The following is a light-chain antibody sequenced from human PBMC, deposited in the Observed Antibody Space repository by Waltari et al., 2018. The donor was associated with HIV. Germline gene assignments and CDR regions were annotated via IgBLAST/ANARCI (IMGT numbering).Light chain of an antibody. J-gene: IGKJ4*01. CDR2: GAS. CDR3: QQYNNWPPLT. CDR1: QSDSSN. V-gene: IGKV3-15*01. Sequence: EIVMTQSPATLSVSPGERATLSCRASQSDSSNLAWYQQKPGLAPRLLIYGASTRATGIPARFSGSGSGTEFTLTISSLQSEDFAVYYCQQYNNWPPLTFGGGTKVEIK.